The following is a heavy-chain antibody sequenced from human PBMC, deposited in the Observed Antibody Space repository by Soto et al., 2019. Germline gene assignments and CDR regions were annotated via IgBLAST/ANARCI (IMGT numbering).Heavy chain of an antibody. Sequence: QLVQSGAEVKRPGASVKVSCKGSGYTVTSYGITWVRQAPGQGLEWMGWISPYNGDTNSARELQGRFTLTSDTATTVYMELTDLRPDDTAVYYCARGGRRVLDYWVQGTLVTVSS. V-gene: IGHV1-18*01. D-gene: IGHD3-10*01. CDR2: ISPYNGDT. J-gene: IGHJ4*02. CDR3: ARGGRRVLDY. CDR1: GYTVTSYG.